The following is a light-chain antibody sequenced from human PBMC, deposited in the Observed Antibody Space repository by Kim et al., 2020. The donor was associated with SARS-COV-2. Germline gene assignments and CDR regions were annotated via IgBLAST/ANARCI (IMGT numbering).Light chain of an antibody. J-gene: IGKJ4*01. V-gene: IGKV3-15*01. CDR3: QQYNNWPLT. CDR2: GAS. Sequence: GSRGGRATLSCRASQGVSSNLAWYQQKPGQAPRLLIYGASTRATGIPARFSGSGSGTEFTLTISSLQSEDFAVYYCQQYNNWPLTFGGGTKVEIK. CDR1: QGVSSN.